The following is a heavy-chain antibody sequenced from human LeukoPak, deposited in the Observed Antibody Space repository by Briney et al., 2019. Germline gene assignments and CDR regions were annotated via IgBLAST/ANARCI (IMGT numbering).Heavy chain of an antibody. Sequence: GGSLRLSCAASGFTFSSYAMHWVRQAPSKGLEWVAVISYDGSNKYYADSVKGRFTISRDNSKNTLYLQMNSLRAEDTAVYYCARDGPGYSSGWYYFDYWGQGTLVTVSS. CDR3: ARDGPGYSSGWYYFDY. V-gene: IGHV3-30*01. J-gene: IGHJ4*02. CDR1: GFTFSSYA. CDR2: ISYDGSNK. D-gene: IGHD6-19*01.